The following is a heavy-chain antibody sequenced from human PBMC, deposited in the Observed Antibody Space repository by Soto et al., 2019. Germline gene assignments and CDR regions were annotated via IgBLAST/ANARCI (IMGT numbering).Heavy chain of an antibody. D-gene: IGHD3-10*01. CDR2: MNPLNGDT. V-gene: IGHV1-3*01. CDR3: AKDREWFGELFDAFDI. J-gene: IGHJ3*02. Sequence: GASVKVSCKASGYTFTTYSMHWVRQAPGQRLEWMGWMNPLNGDTKYSQRFQGRLTIIRGTSASTAYMELNSLRAEDTAVYYCAKDREWFGELFDAFDIWGQGTMVTVSS. CDR1: GYTFTTYS.